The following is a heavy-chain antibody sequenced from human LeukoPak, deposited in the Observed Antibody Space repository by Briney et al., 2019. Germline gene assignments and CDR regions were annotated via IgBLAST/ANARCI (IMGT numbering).Heavy chain of an antibody. CDR3: VRDLYSRSPYFDV. V-gene: IGHV3-30*03. CDR2: ISYDGRDK. J-gene: IGHJ4*02. Sequence: SGGSLRLSCAASGFTFSDYYMSWIRQAPGRGLEWVASISYDGRDKYYVDSVKGRFFISKDSSMSTLYLDMNSLRTEDTALYYCVRDLYSRSPYFDVWGQGTLVTVSS. CDR1: GFTFSDYY. D-gene: IGHD2-21*01.